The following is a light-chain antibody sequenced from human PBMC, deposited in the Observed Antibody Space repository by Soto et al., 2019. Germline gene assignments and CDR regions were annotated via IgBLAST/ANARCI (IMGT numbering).Light chain of an antibody. CDR2: DSS. V-gene: IGKV1-5*01. J-gene: IGKJ3*01. CDR3: QRYSRYSPI. Sequence: DIQMTQSPSTLSASVGDRVTITCRASQSISTWLAWYQQKPGKAPKLLIYDSSSLQRSVPSRFTGSGSVTEFTLTISSPQPDAFATYYYQRYSRYSPIFGPGTKGDIK. CDR1: QSISTW.